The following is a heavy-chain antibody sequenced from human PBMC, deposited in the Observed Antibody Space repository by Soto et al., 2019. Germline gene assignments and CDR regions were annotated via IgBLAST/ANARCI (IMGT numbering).Heavy chain of an antibody. CDR2: INHSGST. CDR3: ARGQGGRGYYYGHYYYYYGMDV. Sequence: PSETLSLTCAVYGGSFSGYYWSWIRQPPGKGLEWIGEINHSGSTNYNPSLKSRVTISVDTSKNQFSPKLSSVTAADTAVYYCARGQGGRGYYYGHYYYYYGMDVWGQGTTATVSS. CDR1: GGSFSGYY. J-gene: IGHJ6*02. V-gene: IGHV4-34*01. D-gene: IGHD3-22*01.